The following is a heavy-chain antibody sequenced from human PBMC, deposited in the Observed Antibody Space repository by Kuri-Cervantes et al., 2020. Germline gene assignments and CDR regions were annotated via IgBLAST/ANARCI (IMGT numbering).Heavy chain of an antibody. Sequence: GESLKISCAASGFDLRTYSMNWVRQAPGKGLEWVSYISGSGSPISYTESVRGRFTISRDNAKNSLYLHMNNLRVEDTAVYYCATDRAWAFDNWGQGTLVTVSS. J-gene: IGHJ4*02. CDR2: ISGSGSPI. V-gene: IGHV3-48*01. D-gene: IGHD7-27*01. CDR3: ATDRAWAFDN. CDR1: GFDLRTYS.